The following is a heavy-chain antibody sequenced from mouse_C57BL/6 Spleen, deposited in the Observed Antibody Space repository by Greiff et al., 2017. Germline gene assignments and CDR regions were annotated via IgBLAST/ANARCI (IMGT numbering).Heavy chain of an antibody. J-gene: IGHJ1*03. V-gene: IGHV1-80*01. CDR2: IYPGDGDT. D-gene: IGHD2-4*01. CDR1: GYAFSSYW. CDR3: ARGGIYYDPYWYFDV. Sequence: VKLMESGAELVKPGASVKISCKASGYAFSSYWMNWVKQRPGKGLEWIGQIYPGDGDTNYNGKFKGKATLTADKSSSTAYMQLSSLTSEDSAVYFCARGGIYYDPYWYFDVWGTGTTVTVSS.